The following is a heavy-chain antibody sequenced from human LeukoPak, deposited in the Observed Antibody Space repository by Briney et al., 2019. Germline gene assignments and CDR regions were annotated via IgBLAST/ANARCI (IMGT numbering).Heavy chain of an antibody. Sequence: ASVKVSCKASGYTFTGHYMYWVRQAPGQGLEWMGRINPNSGDTNYAQKFQGRVTMTRDTSISTAYMDPNRLTSDDTAVYYCARRLTTSQDLDYWGQGTLVTVSS. CDR2: INPNSGDT. CDR1: GYTFTGHY. J-gene: IGHJ4*02. V-gene: IGHV1-2*06. D-gene: IGHD2-2*01. CDR3: ARRLTTSQDLDY.